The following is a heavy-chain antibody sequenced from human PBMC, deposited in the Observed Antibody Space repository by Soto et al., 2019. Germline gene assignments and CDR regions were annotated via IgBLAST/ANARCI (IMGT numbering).Heavy chain of an antibody. CDR2: ISGSGGST. V-gene: IGHV3-23*01. D-gene: IGHD3-3*01. CDR1: GFTFSSYA. CDR3: AKGDPFTIFGVVIAGDY. J-gene: IGHJ4*02. Sequence: EVQLLESGGGLVQPGGSLRLSCAASGFTFSSYAMSWVRQAPGKGLEWVSAISGSGGSTYYADSVKGRFTISRDNSKNTLYLQMNSLRAEDTAVYYCAKGDPFTIFGVVIAGDYWGQGTLVTVSS.